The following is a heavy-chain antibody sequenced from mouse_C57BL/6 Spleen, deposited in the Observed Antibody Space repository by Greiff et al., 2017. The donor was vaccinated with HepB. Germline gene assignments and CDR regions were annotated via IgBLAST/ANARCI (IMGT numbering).Heavy chain of an antibody. Sequence: QVQLQQPGAELVKPGASVKLSCKASGYTFTSYWMHWVKQRPGQGLEWIGMIHPNSGSTNYNEKFKSKATLTVDKSSSTAYMQLSSLTSEDSAVYYGARSSTTVVATRGYAMDYWGQGTSVTVSS. J-gene: IGHJ4*01. CDR3: ARSSTTVVATRGYAMDY. CDR1: GYTFTSYW. CDR2: IHPNSGST. D-gene: IGHD1-1*01. V-gene: IGHV1-64*01.